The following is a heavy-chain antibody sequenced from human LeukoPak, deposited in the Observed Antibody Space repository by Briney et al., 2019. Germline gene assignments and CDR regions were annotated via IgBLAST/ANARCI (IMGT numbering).Heavy chain of an antibody. V-gene: IGHV1-69*13. Sequence: GASVKVSCKASGYTFTGYYMHWVRQAPGQGLEWMGGIIPILGTANYAQKFQGRVTITADESTSTAYVELSSLRSEDTAVYYCARGNLYYDILTGYDDGGPRPYYFDYWGQGTLVTVSS. J-gene: IGHJ4*02. CDR1: GYTFTGYY. D-gene: IGHD3-9*01. CDR3: ARGNLYYDILTGYDDGGPRPYYFDY. CDR2: IIPILGTA.